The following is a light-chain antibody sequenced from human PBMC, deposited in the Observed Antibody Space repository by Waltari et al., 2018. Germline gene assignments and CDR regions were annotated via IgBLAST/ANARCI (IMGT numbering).Light chain of an antibody. CDR2: YKSDPEK. CDR3: MFWPSNVWV. CDR1: SNINVGDFN. Sequence: QPVLTQPPSSSASPGESARLTCTLPSNINVGDFNIYWYQQKPGSPPRFLLYYKSDPEKAQASGVPSRFSGSKDAAANAGILLISGLQSEDEADYYCMFWPSNVWVFGGGTKLTVL. V-gene: IGLV5-37*01. J-gene: IGLJ3*02.